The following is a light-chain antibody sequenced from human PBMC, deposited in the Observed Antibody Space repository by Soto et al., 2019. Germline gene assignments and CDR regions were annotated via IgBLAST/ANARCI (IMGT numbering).Light chain of an antibody. Sequence: DIQMTHSPSSLSASVGDRVTITCRASQSISRYLNWYQQKPGQAPNILIYVASSLQSEVPSRFSGSGYGTDFTLTITSLQTEDFATYYCQQSYGTPITFGQGTRLEI. CDR2: VAS. CDR1: QSISRY. CDR3: QQSYGTPIT. V-gene: IGKV1-39*01. J-gene: IGKJ5*01.